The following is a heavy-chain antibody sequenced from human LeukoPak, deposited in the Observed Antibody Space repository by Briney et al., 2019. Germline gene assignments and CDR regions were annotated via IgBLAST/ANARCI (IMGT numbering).Heavy chain of an antibody. CDR3: AREEGSTSCYGY. CDR1: GYTFTGYY. Sequence: ASVKVSCKASGYTFTGYYMHWVRQAPGQGLEWMGWINPNSGGTNHAQKFQGRVTMTRDTSISTAYMELSRLRSDDTAVYYCAREEGSTSCYGYWGQGTLVTVSS. V-gene: IGHV1-2*02. D-gene: IGHD2-2*01. J-gene: IGHJ4*02. CDR2: INPNSGGT.